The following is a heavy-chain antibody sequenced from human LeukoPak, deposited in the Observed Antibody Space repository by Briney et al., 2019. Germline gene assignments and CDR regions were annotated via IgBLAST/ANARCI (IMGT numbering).Heavy chain of an antibody. J-gene: IGHJ4*02. V-gene: IGHV4-39*01. D-gene: IGHD6-19*01. CDR2: IYYSGST. Sequence: PSETLSLTCTVSGGSISSSSYYWGWIRQPPGKGLEWIGSIYYSGSTYYNPSLKSRVTISVDTSENQFSLKLSSVTAADTAVYYCASTLLYSSGWSMGFDCWGQGTLVTVSS. CDR3: ASTLLYSSGWSMGFDC. CDR1: GGSISSSSYY.